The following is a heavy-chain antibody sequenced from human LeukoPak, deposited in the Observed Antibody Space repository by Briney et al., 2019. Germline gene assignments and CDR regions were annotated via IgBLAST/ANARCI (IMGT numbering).Heavy chain of an antibody. CDR3: ASIDRAAYGYADY. V-gene: IGHV4-59*08. CDR1: GGTMNIYY. J-gene: IGHJ4*02. CDR2: ISFIGTT. D-gene: IGHD5-18*01. Sequence: PSETLSLTCTVAGGTMNIYYWSWIRQPPGKGLEWIGFISFIGTTPYTPSLKSRLTISVDTSKSTFYLKVSSVTAADTAVYYCASIDRAAYGYADYWGEGTLVTVSS.